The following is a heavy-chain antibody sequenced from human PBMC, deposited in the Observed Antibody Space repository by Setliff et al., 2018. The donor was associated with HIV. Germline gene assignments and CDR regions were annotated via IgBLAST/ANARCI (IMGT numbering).Heavy chain of an antibody. Sequence: GASVKVSCKASGYTFTTYGISWVRQAPGHGLEWMGWISPNFGHTKYAQKFQGRVTMTTDTSTSTAYMELRSLRSDDTAVYYCARLGSGWSDSYYYAMDVWGQGTTVTVSS. V-gene: IGHV1-18*04. CDR3: ARLGSGWSDSYYYAMDV. CDR1: GYTFTTYG. J-gene: IGHJ6*02. D-gene: IGHD6-19*01. CDR2: ISPNFGHT.